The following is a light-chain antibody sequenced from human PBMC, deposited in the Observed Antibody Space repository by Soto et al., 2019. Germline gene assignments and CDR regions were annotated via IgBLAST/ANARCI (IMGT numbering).Light chain of an antibody. CDR1: SSNI. Sequence: QSVLTQPPSVSAAPGQKVTISCSGSSSNIVSWYQQLPGTAPKLLIYDNNKRPSGIPDRFSGSKSGTSATLGITGLQTGDEADYYCGTWDTRLSAVVFGGGTKLTVL. CDR3: GTWDTRLSAVV. CDR2: DNN. J-gene: IGLJ2*01. V-gene: IGLV1-51*01.